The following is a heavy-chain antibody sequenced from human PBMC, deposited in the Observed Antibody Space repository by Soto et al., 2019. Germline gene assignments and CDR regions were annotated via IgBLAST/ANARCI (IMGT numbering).Heavy chain of an antibody. Sequence: SETLSLTCTVSGGSISSYYWSWIRQPPGKGLEWIGYIYYSGSTNYNPSLKSRVTISVDTSKNQFSLKLSSVTAADTAVYYCARQVPIAVPYMDVWGKGTTVTVSS. J-gene: IGHJ6*03. CDR3: ARQVPIAVPYMDV. D-gene: IGHD6-19*01. CDR2: IYYSGST. CDR1: GGSISSYY. V-gene: IGHV4-59*08.